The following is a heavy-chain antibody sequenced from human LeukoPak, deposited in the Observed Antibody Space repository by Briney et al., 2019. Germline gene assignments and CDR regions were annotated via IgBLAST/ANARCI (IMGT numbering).Heavy chain of an antibody. Sequence: PGGSLRLSCAASGFSVSSNYMSWVRQAPGKGLEWVSVIYSGGSSYYGDSVKGRFTISRDNSKNTPYLQMNSLRAEDTAVYYCARAPSAQWYFQHWGQGTLVIVSS. CDR3: ARAPSAQWYFQH. J-gene: IGHJ1*01. D-gene: IGHD6-19*01. CDR1: GFSVSSNY. V-gene: IGHV3-53*01. CDR2: IYSGGSS.